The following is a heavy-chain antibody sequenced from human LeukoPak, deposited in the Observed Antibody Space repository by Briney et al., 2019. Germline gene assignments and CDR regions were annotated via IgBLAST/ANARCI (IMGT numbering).Heavy chain of an antibody. D-gene: IGHD5-12*01. V-gene: IGHV1-46*01. CDR3: ARDRDSGSYFDY. Sequence: ASVKVSCKASGYTSTSYYIHWVRQAPGQGLEWMGIINPSGGGTSYAQNFQGRVTMTRDTSTSTVYMELSSLRSEDTAAYYCARDRDSGSYFDYWGQGALVTVSS. CDR2: INPSGGGT. J-gene: IGHJ4*02. CDR1: GYTSTSYY.